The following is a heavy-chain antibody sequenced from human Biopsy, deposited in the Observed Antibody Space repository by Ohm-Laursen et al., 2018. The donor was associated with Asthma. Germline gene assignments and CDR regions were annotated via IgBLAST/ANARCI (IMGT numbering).Heavy chain of an antibody. J-gene: IGHJ5*02. CDR1: GYSFTGYY. CDR2: INPNGGAT. V-gene: IGHV1-2*06. Sequence: ASVKVSCKVSGYSFTGYYIHWVRQAPGQGLEWMGRINPNGGATIYAQKFQGRVTMTRDTSISTAYMELSRLTSDDTAVYYCARVQKSPGDRWFDPWGQGTLVTVSS. CDR3: ARVQKSPGDRWFDP. D-gene: IGHD7-27*01.